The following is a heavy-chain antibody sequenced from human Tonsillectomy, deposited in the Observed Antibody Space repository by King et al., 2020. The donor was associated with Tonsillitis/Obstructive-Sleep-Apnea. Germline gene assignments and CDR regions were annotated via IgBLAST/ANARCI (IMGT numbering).Heavy chain of an antibody. CDR1: GYTFTGYY. J-gene: IGHJ3*02. CDR2: INPNSGGT. CDR3: ARDSLDCGHDAFDI. D-gene: IGHD2-21*02. V-gene: IGHV1-2*04. Sequence: QLVQSGAEVKKPGASVKVSCKASGYTFTGYYMHWVRQAPGQGLEWMGWINPNSGGTNYAQKFQGSVTMTRDTSISTAYMELSRLRSDDTAVYFCARDSLDCGHDAFDIWGQGTMVTVSS.